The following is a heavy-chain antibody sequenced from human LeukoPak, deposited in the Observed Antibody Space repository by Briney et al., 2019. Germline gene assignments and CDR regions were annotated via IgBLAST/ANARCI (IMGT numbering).Heavy chain of an antibody. CDR3: ARREYSYGYYY. D-gene: IGHD5-18*01. CDR2: INHSGST. V-gene: IGHV4-34*01. CDR1: GGSFSGYY. Sequence: SETLSLTCAVYGGSFSGYYWSWIRQPPGKGLEWIGEINHSGSTNYNPSLKSRVTISVDTSKNQLSLKLSSVTAADTAVYYCARREYSYGYYYWGQGTLVTVSS. J-gene: IGHJ4*02.